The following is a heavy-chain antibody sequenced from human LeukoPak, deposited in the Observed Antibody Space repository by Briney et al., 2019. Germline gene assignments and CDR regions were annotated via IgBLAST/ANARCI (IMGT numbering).Heavy chain of an antibody. CDR3: AREWKKTGAFDY. CDR2: INTDGSGT. J-gene: IGHJ4*02. Sequence: GGSLRLSCAASGFTFSTYWTHWVRQAPGKGLVWVSRINTDGSGTSYADSVKGRFTISRDNAKNTLYLQMNSLRAEDTAVYYCAREWKKTGAFDYRGQGTLVTVSS. D-gene: IGHD1-1*01. V-gene: IGHV3-74*01. CDR1: GFTFSTYW.